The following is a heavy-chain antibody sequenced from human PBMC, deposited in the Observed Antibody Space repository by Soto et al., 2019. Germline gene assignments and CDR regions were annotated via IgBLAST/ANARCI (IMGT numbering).Heavy chain of an antibody. V-gene: IGHV1-18*01. D-gene: IGHD1-7*01. CDR2: ISAYNGNA. CDR1: GYTFTSYG. J-gene: IGHJ5*02. Sequence: QVQLVQSGAEVKKPGASVKVSCKASGYTFTSYGISWVRQAPGQGLEWMGWISAYNGNANYAQKLQGRVTMTTDTSTSTAYMELRSLRSDDTAVYYCARDEGYKWNYGGSWFDPWGQGTLVTVSS. CDR3: ARDEGYKWNYGGSWFDP.